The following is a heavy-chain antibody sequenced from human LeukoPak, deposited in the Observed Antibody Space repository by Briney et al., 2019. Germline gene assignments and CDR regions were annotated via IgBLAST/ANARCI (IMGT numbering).Heavy chain of an antibody. V-gene: IGHV4-39*01. CDR3: ARYGDIDY. CDR2: IYYSGST. D-gene: IGHD4-17*01. J-gene: IGHJ4*02. CDR1: GGSISSSCYF. Sequence: SETLSLTCTVSGGSISSSCYFGGWIRQPRGKGLEWIGSIYYSGSTYNNPSLKSRVTISVDTSKNQFSLKLSSVTAADTAVYYCARYGDIDYWGQGTLVTVSS.